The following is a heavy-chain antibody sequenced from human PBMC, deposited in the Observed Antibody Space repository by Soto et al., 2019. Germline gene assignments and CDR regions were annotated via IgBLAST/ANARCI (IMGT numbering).Heavy chain of an antibody. J-gene: IGHJ4*02. CDR3: GKHLSTSSRICDY. D-gene: IGHD6-13*01. CDR1: GFTFSSYA. Sequence: SLRLSCGASGFTFSSYAMTSVRQAPGKGLEWVSAITGSGSSTFYADSVKGRFTISRDNSKNTLYLQMNSLRAEDTAVYSCGKHLSTSSRICDYWGQGTLVTVSS. V-gene: IGHV3-23*01. CDR2: ITGSGSST.